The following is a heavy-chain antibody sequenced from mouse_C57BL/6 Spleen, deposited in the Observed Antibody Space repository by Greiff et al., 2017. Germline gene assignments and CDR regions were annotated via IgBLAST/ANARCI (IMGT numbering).Heavy chain of an antibody. J-gene: IGHJ2*01. CDR2: IYPGDGDT. CDR3: ARRPFFDY. CDR1: GYAFSSSW. V-gene: IGHV1-82*01. Sequence: VQLQESGPELVKPGASVKISCKASGYAFSSSWMNWVKQRPGKGLEWIGRIYPGDGDTNYNGKFKGKATLTADKSSSTAYMQLSSLTSEDSAVXFCARRPFFDYWGQGTTLTVSS.